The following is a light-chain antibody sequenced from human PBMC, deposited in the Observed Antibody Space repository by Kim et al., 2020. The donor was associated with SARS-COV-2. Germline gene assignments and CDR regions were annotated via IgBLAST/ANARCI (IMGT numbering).Light chain of an antibody. V-gene: IGKV1-5*03. Sequence: CASVGDRVTITCRASQIINTYLAWYQQKPGKAPDLLIYQASSLQIGVPSRFSGSGSGTEFTLTINSLQPDDFATYYCQHYIRFPYTFGQGTKLEI. CDR1: QIINTY. CDR3: QHYIRFPYT. CDR2: QAS. J-gene: IGKJ2*01.